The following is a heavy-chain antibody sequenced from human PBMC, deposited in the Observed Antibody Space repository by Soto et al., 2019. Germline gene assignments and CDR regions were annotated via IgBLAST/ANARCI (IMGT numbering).Heavy chain of an antibody. J-gene: IGHJ5*02. CDR2: INPESDNT. V-gene: IGHV1-3*01. CDR3: ARKHSLDYIRWGLDP. D-gene: IGHD4-4*01. CDR1: GYTFTSYA. Sequence: SVKVSCKASGYTFTSYAMHWVRQAPGQGLEWMGWINPESDNTKYAQKFQGRVTMTRDTSTDTAYLELTGLTSEDTATYYCARKHSLDYIRWGLDPWGQGTLVTVSS.